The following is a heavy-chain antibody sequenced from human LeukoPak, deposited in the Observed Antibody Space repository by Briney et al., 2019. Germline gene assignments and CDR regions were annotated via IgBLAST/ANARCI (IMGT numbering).Heavy chain of an antibody. CDR3: ARSYSSSTRNNWFDP. CDR1: GFTFSSYS. V-gene: IGHV3-48*01. Sequence: GGSLRLSCAASGFTFSSYSMNWVRQAPGKGLEWVSYISSSSTIYYADSVKGRFTISRDNAKNSLYLQMNSLRAEDTAVYYCARSYSSSTRNNWFDPWGQGTLVTVSS. J-gene: IGHJ5*02. D-gene: IGHD6-13*01. CDR2: ISSSSTI.